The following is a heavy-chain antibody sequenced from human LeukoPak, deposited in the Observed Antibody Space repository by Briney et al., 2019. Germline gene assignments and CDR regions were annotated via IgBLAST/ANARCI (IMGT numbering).Heavy chain of an antibody. J-gene: IGHJ4*02. CDR1: GYTFTRYG. Sequence: ASVKVSRRASGYTFTRYGITWVRRAPGQGLEWMGWISAYNGKTNYGQKLQGRVTMTTDTATNTAYMELRSLRSDDSAVYYCARDMYDISGRADYWGQGTLVTVSS. CDR2: ISAYNGKT. V-gene: IGHV1-18*01. CDR3: ARDMYDISGRADY. D-gene: IGHD3-22*01.